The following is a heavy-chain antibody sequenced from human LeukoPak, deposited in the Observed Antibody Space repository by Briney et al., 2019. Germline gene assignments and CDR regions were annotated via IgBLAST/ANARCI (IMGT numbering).Heavy chain of an antibody. J-gene: IGHJ4*02. Sequence: GASVKVSCKASGYTFTICDINGVRQATGQGLEWMGWMNPNSGNTGYAQKFQGRVTMTRNTSLRTAYMALSSLRSADTAVYYCASVRSGSRRGYCSGGSCYPFDYWGQGKLVTVSS. CDR1: GYTFTICD. CDR2: MNPNSGNT. V-gene: IGHV1-8*01. CDR3: ASVRSGSRRGYCSGGSCYPFDY. D-gene: IGHD2-15*01.